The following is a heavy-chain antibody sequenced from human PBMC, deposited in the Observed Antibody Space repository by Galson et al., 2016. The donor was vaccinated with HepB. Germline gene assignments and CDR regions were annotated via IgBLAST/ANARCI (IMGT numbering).Heavy chain of an antibody. V-gene: IGHV1-69*13. J-gene: IGHJ5*02. CDR2: IVPVFGSG. D-gene: IGHD3-22*01. CDR3: AGGKRADYYDTDGTPQGWFAP. CDR1: GYSFSNYG. Sequence: SVKVSCKASGYSFSNYGINWVRQAPGQGLEWVGGIVPVFGSGVYAQTFQDRVTITADESTSTVYMELRTLRSEDTAFYYCAGGKRADYYDTDGTPQGWFAPWGQRTLVSVTS.